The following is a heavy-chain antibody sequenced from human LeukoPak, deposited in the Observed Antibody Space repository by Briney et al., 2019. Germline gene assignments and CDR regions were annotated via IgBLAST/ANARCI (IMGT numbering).Heavy chain of an antibody. V-gene: IGHV3-7*01. CDR3: AREPGTTATTLWFDP. CDR1: GFTFSSYW. J-gene: IGHJ5*02. D-gene: IGHD1-1*01. Sequence: PGGSLRLSCAASGFTFSSYWMSWVRQPPGKGLEWVANIKQDGSDKYYVDSVKGRFTISRDNAKNSLYLQMNSLRAEDTAVYYCAREPGTTATTLWFDPWGQGTLVTVSS. CDR2: IKQDGSDK.